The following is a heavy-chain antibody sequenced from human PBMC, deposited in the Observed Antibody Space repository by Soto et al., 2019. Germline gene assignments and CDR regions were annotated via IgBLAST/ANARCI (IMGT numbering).Heavy chain of an antibody. Sequence: QVQLVQSGAEVKKPGASVKVSCKASGYTFTSYDINWVRQATGQGLEWMGWMNPNSGNTGYAQKFQGRVTMTRNTSISTAYMELSSLRSEDTAVYYCARGVAARRTNYYYGMDVWGQETTVTVSS. D-gene: IGHD6-6*01. CDR3: ARGVAARRTNYYYGMDV. V-gene: IGHV1-8*01. J-gene: IGHJ6*02. CDR1: GYTFTSYD. CDR2: MNPNSGNT.